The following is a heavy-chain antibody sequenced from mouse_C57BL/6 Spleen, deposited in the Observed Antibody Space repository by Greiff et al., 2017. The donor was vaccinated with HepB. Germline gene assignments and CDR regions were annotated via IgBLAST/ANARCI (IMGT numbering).Heavy chain of an antibody. CDR2: IYPGNSDT. CDR1: GYTFTSYW. J-gene: IGHJ2*01. V-gene: IGHV1-5*01. D-gene: IGHD1-1*01. Sequence: EVQLQQSGTVLARPGASVKMSCKTSGYTFTSYWMHWVKQRPGQGLEWIGAIYPGNSDTSYNQKFKGKAKLTAVTSASTAYMEFSSLTNEDSAVYYCTKVYYGSSYYFDYWGQGTTLTVSS. CDR3: TKVYYGSSYYFDY.